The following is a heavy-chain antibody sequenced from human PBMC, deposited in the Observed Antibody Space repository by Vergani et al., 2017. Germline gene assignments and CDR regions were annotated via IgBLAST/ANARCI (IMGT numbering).Heavy chain of an antibody. CDR3: ATEGLGY. J-gene: IGHJ4*02. D-gene: IGHD3/OR15-3a*01. V-gene: IGHV1-24*01. CDR1: GYTPTELS. CDR2: LDPEDYET. Sequence: QVQLVQSGAAVKKPGASVKVSCKVSGYTPTELSIHWVRQAPGKGLEWMGGLDPEDYETIYAQKFQGRVTMTEDTSTDTAYMELSSLRSDDTAVYNCATEGLGYWGQGTLVTVSS.